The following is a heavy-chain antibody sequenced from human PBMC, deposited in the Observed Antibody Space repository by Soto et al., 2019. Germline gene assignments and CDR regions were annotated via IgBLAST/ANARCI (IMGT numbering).Heavy chain of an antibody. V-gene: IGHV1-18*01. CDR1: GYTFGSYG. CDR2: ISAYNGNT. J-gene: IGHJ5*02. D-gene: IGHD3-3*01. Sequence: QVQLVQSGAEVKKPGASVKVSCKASGYTFGSYGMTWVRQAPGQGLEWMGWISAYNGNTDYAQKFQGRVPLTTDTSTDTAYMELRSLRSDDTAVYYCARDRVVVPGWFDPWGQGTLVTVSS. CDR3: ARDRVVVPGWFDP.